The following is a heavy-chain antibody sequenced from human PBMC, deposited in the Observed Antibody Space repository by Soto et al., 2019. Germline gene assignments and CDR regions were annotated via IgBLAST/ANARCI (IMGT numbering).Heavy chain of an antibody. CDR1: GGSVSSGSYY. V-gene: IGHV4-61*01. J-gene: IGHJ4*02. Sequence: SSETLSLTCTVSGGSVSSGSYYWSWIRQPPGKGLEWIGYIYYSGSTNYNPSLKSRVTISVDTSKNQFSLKLSSVTAADTAVYYCARGEGVPNLVLYGDYDYWGQGPLVTVSS. CDR3: ARGEGVPNLVLYGDYDY. CDR2: IYYSGST. D-gene: IGHD4-17*01.